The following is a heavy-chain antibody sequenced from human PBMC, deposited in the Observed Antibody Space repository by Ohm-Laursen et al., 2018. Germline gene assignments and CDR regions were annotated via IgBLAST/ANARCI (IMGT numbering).Heavy chain of an antibody. D-gene: IGHD2-15*01. CDR3: ARDGGYYFDY. CDR1: GGTFSNYA. J-gene: IGHJ4*02. Sequence: VASVKVSCKTSGGTFSNYAISWVRQAPGQGLEWMGRIIPILGIANYAQKFQGRVTITADKSTSTAYMELSSLRSEDTAVYYCARDGGYYFDYWGQGTLVTVSS. V-gene: IGHV1-69*04. CDR2: IIPILGIA.